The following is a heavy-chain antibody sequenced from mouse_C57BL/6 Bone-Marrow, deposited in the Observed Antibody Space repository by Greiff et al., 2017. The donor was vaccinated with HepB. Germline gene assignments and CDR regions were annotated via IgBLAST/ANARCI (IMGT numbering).Heavy chain of an antibody. D-gene: IGHD2-4*01. Sequence: QVQLKQPGTELVKPGASVKLSCKASGYTFTSYWMHWVKQRPGQGLEWIGNINPSNGGTNYNEKFKSKATLTVDKSSSTAYMQLSSLTSEDSAVYYCARSRLRRYWYFDVWGTGTTVTVSS. CDR2: INPSNGGT. CDR3: ARSRLRRYWYFDV. V-gene: IGHV1-53*01. CDR1: GYTFTSYW. J-gene: IGHJ1*03.